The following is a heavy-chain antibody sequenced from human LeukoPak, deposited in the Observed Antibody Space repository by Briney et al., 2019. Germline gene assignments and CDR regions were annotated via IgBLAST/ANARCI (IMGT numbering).Heavy chain of an antibody. CDR3: VKGFLVVTGQGAFDY. CDR2: IYSGGST. D-gene: IGHD6-19*01. CDR1: GLTVSSHY. J-gene: IGHJ4*02. Sequence: GGSLRLSCAASGLTVSSHYMSWVRQAPGKGLEWVSVIYSGGSTYYADSVKGRFTISRDNSRNTVYLQMNSLRAEDTAVYYCVKGFLVVTGQGAFDYWGQGTLVTVSS. V-gene: IGHV3-53*01.